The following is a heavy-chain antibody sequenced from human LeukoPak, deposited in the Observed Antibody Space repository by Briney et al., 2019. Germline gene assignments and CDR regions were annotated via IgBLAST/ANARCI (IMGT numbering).Heavy chain of an antibody. CDR3: ATDYDFWSGHSDAFDI. CDR1: GGSISSSSYY. D-gene: IGHD3-3*01. J-gene: IGHJ3*02. CDR2: IYYSGST. Sequence: SETLSLTCTVSGGSISSSSYYWGWIRQPPGKGLEWIGSIYYSGSTYYNPSLKSRVTISVDTSKNQFSLKLSSVTAADTAVYYCATDYDFWSGHSDAFDIWGQGTMVTVSS. V-gene: IGHV4-39*01.